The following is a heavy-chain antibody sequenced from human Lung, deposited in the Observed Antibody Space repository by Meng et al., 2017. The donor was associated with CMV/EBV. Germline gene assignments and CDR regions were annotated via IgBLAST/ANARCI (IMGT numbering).Heavy chain of an antibody. CDR1: GFAFSGSA. V-gene: IGHV3-73*01. Sequence: LVXPXXXLKLXXXASGFAFSGSAIHWVRQASGKGLEWVGRIRSKTYGYATSYATSLRGKFDISRDDSTNTAFLQINNLRTEDTAIYYCARLPYCSSSNCYVGYWGQGTLVTVSS. CDR3: ARLPYCSSSNCYVGY. J-gene: IGHJ4*02. CDR2: IRSKTYGYAT. D-gene: IGHD2-2*01.